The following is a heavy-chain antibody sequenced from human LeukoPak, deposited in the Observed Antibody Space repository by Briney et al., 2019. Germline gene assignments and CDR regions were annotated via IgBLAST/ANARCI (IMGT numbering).Heavy chain of an antibody. J-gene: IGHJ4*02. CDR2: ISGSGDNT. CDR1: GFTFSSYG. D-gene: IGHD3-10*01. Sequence: GGSLGLSCATSGFTFSSYGMTWVRQAPGKGLEWVSSISGSGDNTYYADSVKGRFTFSRDNSKDTLYLQMNSLRAEDTAVYYCARGGYYGSGTYYSPTSPHWGQGTLVTVSS. CDR3: ARGGYYGSGTYYSPTSPH. V-gene: IGHV3-23*01.